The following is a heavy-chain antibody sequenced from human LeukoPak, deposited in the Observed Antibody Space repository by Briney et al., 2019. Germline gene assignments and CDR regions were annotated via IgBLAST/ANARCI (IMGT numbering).Heavy chain of an antibody. CDR2: IWYDGSNK. CDR1: GFTFRSHG. Sequence: GGSLRLSCAASGFTFRSHGMHWVRQAPGKGLEWVAFIWYDGSNKYYADSVKGRFTISRDNSKNTLYLQMNSLRAEDTAVYYCAKDHGSGLNGMDVWGQGTTVTVSS. D-gene: IGHD3-10*01. V-gene: IGHV3-30*02. J-gene: IGHJ6*02. CDR3: AKDHGSGLNGMDV.